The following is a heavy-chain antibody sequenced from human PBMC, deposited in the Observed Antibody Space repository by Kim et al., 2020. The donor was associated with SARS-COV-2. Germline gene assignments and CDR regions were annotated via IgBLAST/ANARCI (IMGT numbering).Heavy chain of an antibody. CDR2: IYYSGST. CDR1: GGSISSGGYY. J-gene: IGHJ5*02. CDR3: ARAGGYCSSTSCYRGWVDP. Sequence: SETLSLTCTVSGGSISSGGYYWSWIRQHPGKGLEWIGYIYYSGSTYYNPSLKSRVTISVDTSKNQFSLKLSSVTAADTAVYYCARAGGYCSSTSCYRGWVDPWGQGTLVTVSS. D-gene: IGHD2-2*01. V-gene: IGHV4-31*03.